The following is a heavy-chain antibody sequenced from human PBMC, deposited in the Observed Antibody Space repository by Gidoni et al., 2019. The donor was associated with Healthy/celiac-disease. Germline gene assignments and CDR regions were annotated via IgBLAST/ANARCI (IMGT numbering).Heavy chain of an antibody. CDR2: INPNSGGT. D-gene: IGHD5-12*01. Sequence: QVQLVQSGAEVKKPGASVKVSCKASGYPFTGYYIHWVRQAPGQGLEWLGWINPNSGGTNYAQKFQGRVTMTRDTSISTAYMELSRLRSDDTAVYYCARKSRDGYNYDHSYYYGMDVWGQGTTVTVSS. CDR1: GYPFTGYY. J-gene: IGHJ6*02. CDR3: ARKSRDGYNYDHSYYYGMDV. V-gene: IGHV1-2*02.